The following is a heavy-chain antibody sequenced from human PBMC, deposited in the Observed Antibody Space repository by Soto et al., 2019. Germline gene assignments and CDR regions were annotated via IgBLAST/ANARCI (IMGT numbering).Heavy chain of an antibody. V-gene: IGHV1-69*06. CDR2: IIPIFGTA. Sequence: QVQLVQSGAEVRKPGSSVRVSCKASGGSFNRHTISWVRQAPGQGLEWMGGIIPIFGTANHAQKFQGRVTITADKSTSTAYMELSSLRSEDTAVYYCARSAVGATAWFDPWGQGTLVTVSS. CDR1: GGSFNRHT. J-gene: IGHJ5*02. D-gene: IGHD1-26*01. CDR3: ARSAVGATAWFDP.